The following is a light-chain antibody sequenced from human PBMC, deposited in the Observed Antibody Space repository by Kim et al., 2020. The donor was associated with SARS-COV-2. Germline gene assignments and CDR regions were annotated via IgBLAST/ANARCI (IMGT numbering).Light chain of an antibody. CDR2: DTS. J-gene: IGKJ4*01. V-gene: IGKV3-11*01. CDR3: QQRSNWPLT. CDR1: QSVSSS. Sequence: EIVLTQSPGTLSLSPGERATLSCRASQSVSSSLAWYQQKPGQAPRLLIYDTSNRATGVPARFSVSGSGTDFTLTISSLEPEDFAVYYCQQRSNWPLTFGGGTKVEIK.